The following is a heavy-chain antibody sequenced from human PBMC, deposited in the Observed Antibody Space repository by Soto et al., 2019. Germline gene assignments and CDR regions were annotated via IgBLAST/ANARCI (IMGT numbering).Heavy chain of an antibody. J-gene: IGHJ4*02. CDR3: ARADPDASVGY. V-gene: IGHV4-59*11. CDR2: ISYSGST. CDR1: GGSMSSHY. Sequence: SETLSLTCAVSGGSMSSHYWTWLRQPPGKGLEWIGYISYSGSTYYNPSLKSRVTISADTSRNQFSLKLSSVIAADTAVYYCARADPDASVGYSGQGTLVTGSS. D-gene: IGHD3-16*01.